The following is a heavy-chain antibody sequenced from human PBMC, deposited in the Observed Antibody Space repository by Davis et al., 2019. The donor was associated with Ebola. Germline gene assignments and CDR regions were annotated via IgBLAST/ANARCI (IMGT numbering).Heavy chain of an antibody. CDR1: GYTFTGYY. J-gene: IGHJ4*02. D-gene: IGHD3-10*01. CDR2: INPNSGGT. Sequence: AASVKVSCKASGYTFTGYYMHWVRQAPGQGLEWMGWINPNSGGTNYAQKFQGWVTMTRDTSISTAYMELRRLRSDDTAVYYCARDLYYYGSGSPPGYWGQGTLVTVSS. CDR3: ARDLYYYGSGSPPGY. V-gene: IGHV1-2*04.